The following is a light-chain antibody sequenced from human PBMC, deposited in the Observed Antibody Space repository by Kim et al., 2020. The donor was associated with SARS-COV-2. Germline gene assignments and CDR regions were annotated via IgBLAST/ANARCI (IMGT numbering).Light chain of an antibody. V-gene: IGKV1-9*01. CDR2: FAS. CDR1: QGIGSF. J-gene: IGKJ2*01. Sequence: SASEGDRVTITCRASQGIGSFLSWYQQKPGKAPNLLIYFASTLQSGVPSRFSGSGSGTEFTLTISSLQNEDFATYYCQQLDTYPLNFGQGTKLEI. CDR3: QQLDTYPLN.